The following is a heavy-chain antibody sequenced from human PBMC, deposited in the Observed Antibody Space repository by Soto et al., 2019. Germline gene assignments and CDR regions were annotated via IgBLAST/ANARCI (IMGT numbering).Heavy chain of an antibody. CDR3: AEGTLTVTTRRQLANYHYYYYYGMDV. CDR1: GGTFSSYG. V-gene: IGHV1-69*13. J-gene: IGHJ6*02. Sequence: GASVKVSCKASGGTFSSYGISWVRQAPGQGLEWMGGIIPIFGTANYAQKFQGRVTITADESTSTAYMELSSLRSEDTAVYYCAEGTLTVTTRRQLANYHYYYYYGMDVWGQGTTDTVSS. CDR2: IIPIFGTA. D-gene: IGHD4-4*01.